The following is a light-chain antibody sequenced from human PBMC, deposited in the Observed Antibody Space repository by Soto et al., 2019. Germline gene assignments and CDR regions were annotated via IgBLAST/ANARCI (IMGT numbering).Light chain of an antibody. Sequence: VLTQSPGTLPLSPGEGATLSCRASQRVACDLAWYLQKPGQPHRLLIFDASIRATGIPDRIGGSGSERDVTLTISRLEAEDAAVCYCQQYVNSPRTFGQATTLEIK. J-gene: IGKJ1*01. CDR2: DAS. CDR3: QQYVNSPRT. CDR1: QRVACD. V-gene: IGKV3-20*01.